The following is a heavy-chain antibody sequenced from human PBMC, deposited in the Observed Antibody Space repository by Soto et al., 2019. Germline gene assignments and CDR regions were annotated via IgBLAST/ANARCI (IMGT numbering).Heavy chain of an antibody. J-gene: IGHJ6*02. CDR3: AIGGGQIYYSGMEV. V-gene: IGHV3-11*01. CDR1: GFFFSDYY. D-gene: IGHD3-3*01. CDR2: ISGTGDTT. Sequence: GGSLRLSCAASGFFFSDYYMSWIRQAPGKGLESLCYISGTGDTTSYADSVKGRFTISRDNAKNSLYLHLSTLSAGDTAVYYCAIGGGQIYYSGMEVWGQGTTVTVSS.